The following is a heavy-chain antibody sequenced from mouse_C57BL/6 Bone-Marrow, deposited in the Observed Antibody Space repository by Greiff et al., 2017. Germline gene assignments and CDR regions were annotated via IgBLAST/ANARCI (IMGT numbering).Heavy chain of an antibody. Sequence: EVKLVESGGGLVKPGGSLKLSCAASGFTFSSYAMSWVRQTPEKRLEWVATISDGGSYTYYPDNVKGRFTISRDNAKNNLYLQMSHLKSEDTAMYYCARGGLADWGQGTLVTVSA. CDR3: ARGGLAD. CDR2: ISDGGSYT. J-gene: IGHJ3*01. V-gene: IGHV5-4*03. CDR1: GFTFSSYA.